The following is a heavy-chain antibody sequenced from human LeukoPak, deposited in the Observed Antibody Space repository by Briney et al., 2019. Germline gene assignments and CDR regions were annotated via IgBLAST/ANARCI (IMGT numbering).Heavy chain of an antibody. J-gene: IGHJ4*02. CDR1: GFTFSSYG. CDR2: ISYDGSNK. CDR3: AKEEYYYDSSGYYYFDY. V-gene: IGHV3-30*18. D-gene: IGHD3-22*01. Sequence: PGRSLRLSCAASGFTFSSYGMHWVRQAPGKGLEWVAVISYDGSNKYYADSVKGRFTISRDNSKNTLYLQVNSLRAEDTAVYYCAKEEYYYDSSGYYYFDYWGQGTLVTVSS.